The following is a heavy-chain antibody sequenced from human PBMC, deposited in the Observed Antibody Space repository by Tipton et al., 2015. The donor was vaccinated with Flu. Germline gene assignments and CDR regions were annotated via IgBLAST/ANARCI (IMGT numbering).Heavy chain of an antibody. CDR3: ARTTYYYGSGSSDY. D-gene: IGHD3-10*01. Sequence: TLSLTCSVSNYSISSAYYWGWIRQPPGKGLEWIGCYSHSGRTYYNPSLKSRVTISVDMAKNQFSQRLSSVTAADTAVYYCARTTYYYGSGSSDYWGQGTLVTVSS. J-gene: IGHJ4*02. CDR1: NYSISSAYY. CDR2: YSHSGRT. V-gene: IGHV4-38-2*01.